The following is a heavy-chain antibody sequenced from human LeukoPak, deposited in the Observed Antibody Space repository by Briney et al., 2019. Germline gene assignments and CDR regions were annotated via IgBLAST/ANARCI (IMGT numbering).Heavy chain of an antibody. CDR1: GFTFSGHW. J-gene: IGHJ4*02. Sequence: GGSLRLSCTASGFTFSGHWIHWVRQAPGKGLEWVAFIRYDGSNKYYADSVKGRFTISRDNSKNTLYLQMNSVRAEDTAVYYCAKSVDYYDSLDYWGQGTLVTVSS. V-gene: IGHV3-30*02. D-gene: IGHD3-22*01. CDR2: IRYDGSNK. CDR3: AKSVDYYDSLDY.